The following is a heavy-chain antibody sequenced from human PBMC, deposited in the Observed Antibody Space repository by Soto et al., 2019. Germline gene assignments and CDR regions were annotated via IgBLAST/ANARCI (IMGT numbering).Heavy chain of an antibody. D-gene: IGHD3-3*01. V-gene: IGHV4-59*01. CDR3: ARGGGYDFRSSQAPPIDV. Sequence: PSETLSLTCNVSGGSISDFYWSWIRQSPGKRLEWIGYLYYTGSTNYNPALKSRVTISLDTSENQFSLQVRSVTAADTAVYYCARGGGYDFRSSQAPPIDVWGQGTTVTVSS. J-gene: IGHJ6*02. CDR2: LYYTGST. CDR1: GGSISDFY.